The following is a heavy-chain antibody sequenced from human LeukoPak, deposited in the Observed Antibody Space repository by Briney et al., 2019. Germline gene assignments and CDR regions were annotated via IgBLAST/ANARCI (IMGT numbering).Heavy chain of an antibody. CDR3: AKLSLGTNSGYDFRVGDVMGTSFDY. V-gene: IGHV3-30*18. Sequence: PGRSLRLSCAASGFTFSSYGMHWVRQAPGKGLEWVAVTSYDGSNRYYTDSVKGRFSISRDNSKNTLYLQMNSLRAEDTAVYYCAKLSLGTNSGYDFRVGDVMGTSFDYWGQGTLVTVSS. J-gene: IGHJ4*02. D-gene: IGHD5-12*01. CDR2: TSYDGSNR. CDR1: GFTFSSYG.